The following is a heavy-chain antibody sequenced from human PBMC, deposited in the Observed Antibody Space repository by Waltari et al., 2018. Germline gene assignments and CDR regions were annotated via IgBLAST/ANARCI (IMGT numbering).Heavy chain of an antibody. CDR1: GGSISSYF. CDR3: ARVTDYYDSSGYQKYFDY. Sequence: QVQLQESGPGLVKPSETLSLTCTVSGGSISSYFWSWVRQPPGKGLEWIGYIYYNGNNNYNPSLKSRVTISVDTSKNQFSLKLRSVTAADTAVYYCARVTDYYDSSGYQKYFDYWGQGTLVTVSS. CDR2: IYYNGNN. V-gene: IGHV4-59*01. J-gene: IGHJ4*02. D-gene: IGHD3-22*01.